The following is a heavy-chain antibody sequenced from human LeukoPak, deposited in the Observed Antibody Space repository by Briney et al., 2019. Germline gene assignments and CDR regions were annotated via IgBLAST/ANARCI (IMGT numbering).Heavy chain of an antibody. CDR3: ARLYSSSSQKTYYYCDMDV. D-gene: IGHD6-6*01. V-gene: IGHV4-59*08. CDR1: GGSISSYY. CDR2: IYYSGST. J-gene: IGHJ6*02. Sequence: PSERLSLTCTVSGGSISSYYWSWIRQPPGKGLEWIGYIYYSGSTNYNPSLKSRVTISVDTSKNQFSLKLSSVTAADTAVYYCARLYSSSSQKTYYYCDMDVWGQGTPVTVSS.